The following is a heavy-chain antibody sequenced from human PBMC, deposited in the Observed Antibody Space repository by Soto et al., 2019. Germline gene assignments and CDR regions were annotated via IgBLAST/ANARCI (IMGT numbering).Heavy chain of an antibody. CDR1: GGSISSGDYS. CDR3: ARGSYGAGSDY. CDR2: VFRSGST. V-gene: IGHV4-30-2*01. Sequence: SETLSLTCTVSGGSISSGDYSWSWIRQPPGKGLELIGYVFRSGSTYYSPSLKSRVTISVDGSKNQFSLKLTSVTAADTGVYYCARGSYGAGSDYWGQGTLVTVS. D-gene: IGHD3-10*01. J-gene: IGHJ4*02.